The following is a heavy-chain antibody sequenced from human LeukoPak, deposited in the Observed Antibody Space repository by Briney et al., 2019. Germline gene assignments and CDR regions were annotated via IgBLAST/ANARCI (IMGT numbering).Heavy chain of an antibody. CDR3: ARGLEGSSWYGLAFDY. Sequence: GGSLRLSCAASGFTFSSYAMSWVRQAPGKGLEWVSAISGSGGSTYYADSVKGRFTISRDNSKNTLYLQMNSLRAEDTAVYYCARGLEGSSWYGLAFDYWGQGTLVTVSS. J-gene: IGHJ4*02. CDR2: ISGSGGST. V-gene: IGHV3-23*01. CDR1: GFTFSSYA. D-gene: IGHD6-13*01.